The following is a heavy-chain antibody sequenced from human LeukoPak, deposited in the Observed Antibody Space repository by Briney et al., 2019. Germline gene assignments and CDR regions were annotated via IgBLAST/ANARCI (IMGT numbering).Heavy chain of an antibody. J-gene: IGHJ4*02. Sequence: PGGSLRLSCAASGFTFSSYAMSWVRQAPGKGLEWVSAISGSGGSTYYADSVKGRFTISRDNSKNTLYLQMNSLRAEDTAVYYCAKDLPYYYYGSQWSLDYWGQGTLVTVSS. CDR1: GFTFSSYA. D-gene: IGHD3-10*01. CDR2: ISGSGGST. CDR3: AKDLPYYYYGSQWSLDY. V-gene: IGHV3-23*01.